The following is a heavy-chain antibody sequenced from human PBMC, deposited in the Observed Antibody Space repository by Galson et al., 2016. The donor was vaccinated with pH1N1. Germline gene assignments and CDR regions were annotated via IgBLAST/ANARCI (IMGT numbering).Heavy chain of an antibody. CDR1: GGSVKNADSW. V-gene: IGHV4-30-4*08. D-gene: IGHD3-16*01. Sequence: TLSLTCTVSGGSVKNADSWWSWIRQPPGKGLEWIGYIYYGGRTIYNPSLNSRFTISVDTSKNQFSLRVDSVTATDTAVYYCARSRVWGLSDSWGQGTLVTVSS. J-gene: IGHJ4*02. CDR3: ARSRVWGLSDS. CDR2: IYYGGRT.